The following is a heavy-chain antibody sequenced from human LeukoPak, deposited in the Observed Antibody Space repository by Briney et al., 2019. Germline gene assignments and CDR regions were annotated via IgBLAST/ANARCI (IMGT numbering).Heavy chain of an antibody. V-gene: IGHV1-8*01. CDR1: GYTFTSYD. Sequence: ASAKVSCKASGYTFTSYDINWVRQATGQGLEWMGWMNPNSGNTGYAQKFQGRVTMTRNTSISTAYMELSSLRSEDTAVYYCARGYYDSSGYYLNNWFDPWGQGTLVTVSS. D-gene: IGHD3-22*01. CDR3: ARGYYDSSGYYLNNWFDP. CDR2: MNPNSGNT. J-gene: IGHJ5*02.